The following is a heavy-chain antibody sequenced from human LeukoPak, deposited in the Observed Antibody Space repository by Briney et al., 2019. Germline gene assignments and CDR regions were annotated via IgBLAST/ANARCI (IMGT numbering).Heavy chain of an antibody. CDR3: AKDASGYSSGRLDY. Sequence: PGGSLRLSCAASGFTFSSYGMHWVRQAPGKGLEWVAVIWFDGSNKYYADSVKGRFTISRDNSKNTLYLQMNSLRAEDTAVYYCAKDASGYSSGRLDYWGQGTLVTVSS. CDR1: GFTFSSYG. D-gene: IGHD6-19*01. V-gene: IGHV3-33*06. CDR2: IWFDGSNK. J-gene: IGHJ4*02.